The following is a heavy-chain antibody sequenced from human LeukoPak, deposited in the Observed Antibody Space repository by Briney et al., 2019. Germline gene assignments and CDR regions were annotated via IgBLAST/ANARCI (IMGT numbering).Heavy chain of an antibody. CDR3: ARDWGSIKVITDY. CDR2: IYYSGST. CDR1: GGSISSYY. V-gene: IGHV4-59*01. Sequence: PSGTLSLTCTVSGGSISSYYWSWVRQPPGKGLEWIGYIYYSGSTNHNPSLKSRVTISVDTSKNQFSLKLSSVTAADTAVYYCARDWGSIKVITDYWGQGTLVTVSS. J-gene: IGHJ4*02. D-gene: IGHD3-16*01.